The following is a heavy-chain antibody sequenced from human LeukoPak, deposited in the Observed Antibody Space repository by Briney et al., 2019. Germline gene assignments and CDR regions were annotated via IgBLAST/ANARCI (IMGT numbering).Heavy chain of an antibody. J-gene: IGHJ4*02. CDR3: ARAHGPDTAMVMYYFDY. D-gene: IGHD5-18*01. Sequence: SVKVSCKASGGTFSSYAISWVRQAPGQGLEWMGGIIPIFGTANYAQKFQGRVTITADESTSTAYMELSSLRSGDTAVYYCARAHGPDTAMVMYYFDYWGQGTLVTVSS. CDR1: GGTFSSYA. V-gene: IGHV1-69*13. CDR2: IIPIFGTA.